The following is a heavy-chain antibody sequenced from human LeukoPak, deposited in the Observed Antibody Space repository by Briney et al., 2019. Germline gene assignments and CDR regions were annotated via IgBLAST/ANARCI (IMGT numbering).Heavy chain of an antibody. CDR2: ISAYNGNT. J-gene: IGHJ4*02. Sequence: ASVKVSCKASGYTFSIYGFSWVRQAPGQGLEWMGWISAYNGNTNYAQKFQGRVTMTTDTSTSTAHMELRSLRSDDTAVYYCARQGYSGHSQGAADYWGQGTLVTVSS. CDR1: GYTFSIYG. D-gene: IGHD4-23*01. CDR3: ARQGYSGHSQGAADY. V-gene: IGHV1-18*01.